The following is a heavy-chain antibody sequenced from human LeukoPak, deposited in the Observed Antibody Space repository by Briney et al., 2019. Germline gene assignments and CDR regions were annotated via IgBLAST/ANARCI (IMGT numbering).Heavy chain of an antibody. V-gene: IGHV3-48*03. CDR3: ARKVRRGNWFDP. CDR1: GFTFSSYV. J-gene: IGHJ5*02. Sequence: PGGSLRLSCAASGFTFSSYVMSWVRQAPGKGLEWVSLISGNDGSTYYADSVKGRFTISRDNAKNSLYLQMNSLRAEDTAVYYCARKVRRGNWFDPWGQGTLVTVSS. CDR2: ISGNDGST.